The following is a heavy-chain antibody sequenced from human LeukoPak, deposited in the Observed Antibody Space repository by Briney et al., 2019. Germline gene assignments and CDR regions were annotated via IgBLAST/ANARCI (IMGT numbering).Heavy chain of an antibody. CDR2: ISAYNGNT. CDR3: ARALNYDILTGYSNWFDP. V-gene: IGHV1-18*04. J-gene: IGHJ5*02. CDR1: GYTFTSYG. D-gene: IGHD3-9*01. Sequence: ASVKVSCKASGYTFTSYGISWVRQAPGQGLEWMGWISAYNGNTNYAQKLQGRVTMTTGTSTSTAYMELRSLRSDDTAVYYCARALNYDILTGYSNWFDPWGQGTLVTVSS.